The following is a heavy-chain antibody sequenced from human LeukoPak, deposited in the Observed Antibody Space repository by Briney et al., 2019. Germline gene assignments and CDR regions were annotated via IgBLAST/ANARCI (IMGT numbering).Heavy chain of an antibody. CDR3: ARDSAYYYDSSGFSYCDY. CDR1: GFRFSNYA. V-gene: IGHV3-30-3*01. J-gene: IGHJ4*02. CDR2: ISFDGSKE. D-gene: IGHD3-22*01. Sequence: GESLKISCAASGFRFSNYAMHWVRQAPGKGLEWVAVISFDGSKEDYADSVKGRFTISRDNSKNTLYVQLNSLSVEDTAVYYCARDSAYYYDSSGFSYCDYWGPGTLVTVSS.